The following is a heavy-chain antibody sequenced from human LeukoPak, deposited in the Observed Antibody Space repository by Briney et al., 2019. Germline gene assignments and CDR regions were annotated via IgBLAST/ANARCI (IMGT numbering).Heavy chain of an antibody. V-gene: IGHV3-23*01. D-gene: IGHD4-17*01. CDR1: GFTFSSYA. J-gene: IGHJ5*02. CDR2: ISGSGGST. Sequence: PGGSLRLSCAASGFTFSSYAMSWVRQAPGKGLEWVSAISGSGGSTYYADSVKGRFTISRDNSKNTLYLQMNSLRAEDTAVYYCAKDPLYGDYVDWFDPWGQGTLVTVSS. CDR3: AKDPLYGDYVDWFDP.